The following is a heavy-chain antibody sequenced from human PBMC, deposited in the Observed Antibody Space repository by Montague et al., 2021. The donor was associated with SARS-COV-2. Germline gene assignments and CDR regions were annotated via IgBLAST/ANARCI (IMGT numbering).Heavy chain of an antibody. CDR2: ISYDGNDK. V-gene: IGHV3-30*04. CDR1: GFTFSSFA. Sequence: SLRLSCAASGFTFSSFAMHWVRQASGKGLEWVALISYDGNDKYYADSVKGRFTISRDNSKNTLYLQMNSLGAEDTAVYYCAREVSIMVRGRRGFDYWGQGTSVTVSS. D-gene: IGHD3-10*01. CDR3: AREVSIMVRGRRGFDY. J-gene: IGHJ4*02.